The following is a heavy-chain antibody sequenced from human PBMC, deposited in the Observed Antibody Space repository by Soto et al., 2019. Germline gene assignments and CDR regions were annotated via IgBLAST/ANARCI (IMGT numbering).Heavy chain of an antibody. CDR1: GFTFRSYG. J-gene: IGHJ6*03. Sequence: GGSQRLSCAASGFTFRSYGRNWVRQAPGKGLEWVSYISSSSSTIYYADSVKGRFTISRDNAKNSLYLQMNSLRAEDTAVYYCARDANKAYDFWSGYYNYYHYMDVWGKGTTVTVSS. D-gene: IGHD3-3*01. CDR2: ISSSSSTI. V-gene: IGHV3-48*01. CDR3: ARDANKAYDFWSGYYNYYHYMDV.